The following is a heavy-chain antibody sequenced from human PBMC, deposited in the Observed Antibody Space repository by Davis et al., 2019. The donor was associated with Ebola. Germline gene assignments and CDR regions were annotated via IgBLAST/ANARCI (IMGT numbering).Heavy chain of an antibody. Sequence: GGSLRLSCAASGFTFSSYAMSWVRQAPGKGLEWVSAISGSGGSTYYADSVKGRFTISRDNSKNTLYLQMNSLRAEDTAVYYCASSVYDILTGYYGYWGQGTTVTVSS. CDR1: GFTFSSYA. CDR2: ISGSGGST. J-gene: IGHJ6*02. D-gene: IGHD3-9*01. CDR3: ASSVYDILTGYYGY. V-gene: IGHV3-23*01.